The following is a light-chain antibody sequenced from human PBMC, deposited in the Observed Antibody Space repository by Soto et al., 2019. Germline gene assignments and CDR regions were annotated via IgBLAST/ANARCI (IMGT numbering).Light chain of an antibody. V-gene: IGKV3-20*01. J-gene: IGKJ2*01. CDR3: HQYGASPKT. CDR2: DAS. CDR1: QSISSGF. Sequence: EIVLTQSPGTLSLSPGERATLPCRASQSISSGFLSWYHQKPGQAPRLLLYDASNRATGIPDRFSGSGSGTNFTLTISRLEPEDFALYFCHQYGASPKTFGQGTKLEIK.